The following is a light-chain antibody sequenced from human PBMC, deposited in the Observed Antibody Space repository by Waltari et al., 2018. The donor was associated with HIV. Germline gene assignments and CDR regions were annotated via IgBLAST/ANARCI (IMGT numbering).Light chain of an antibody. Sequence: QSVLTQPPSASGTPGQRVVISCSGGSSNIGNNFVYWYQQLPGSTPKLLIDRNDQRPSGVSDRVAGSKSGTSASLAISGLRSEDEADYYCATWDDGLNSFWVFGGGTKVTVL. J-gene: IGLJ3*02. CDR1: SSNIGNNF. CDR2: RND. CDR3: ATWDDGLNSFWV. V-gene: IGLV1-47*01.